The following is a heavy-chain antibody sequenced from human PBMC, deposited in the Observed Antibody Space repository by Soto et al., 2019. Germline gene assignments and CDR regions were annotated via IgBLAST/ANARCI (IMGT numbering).Heavy chain of an antibody. CDR2: IIPIFGTA. CDR3: ARDYASCSWCPVGHPKLLGAKELKYGMDV. V-gene: IGHV1-69*12. J-gene: IGHJ6*02. Sequence: QVQLVQSGAEVKKPGSSVKVSCKASGGTFSSYAISWVRQAPGQGLEWMGGIIPIFGTANYAQKFQGRVTITADESTITAYMELSSLRSEDTAVYYWARDYASCSWCPVGHPKLLGAKELKYGMDVWGQGTTVTVSS. D-gene: IGHD2-8*01. CDR1: GGTFSSYA.